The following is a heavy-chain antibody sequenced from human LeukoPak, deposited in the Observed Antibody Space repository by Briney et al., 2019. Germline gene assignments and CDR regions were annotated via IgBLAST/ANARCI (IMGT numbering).Heavy chain of an antibody. V-gene: IGHV1-2*06. CDR1: GYTFTGYY. CDR3: ARDLGVFHYYDSSGYYAAAFDI. Sequence: VASVKVSCKASGYTFTGYYMHWVRQAPGQGLEWMGRINPNSGGTNYAQKFQGRVTMTRDTSISTAYMELSRLRSDDTAVYYCARDLGVFHYYDSSGYYAAAFDIWGQGTMVTVSS. CDR2: INPNSGGT. D-gene: IGHD3-22*01. J-gene: IGHJ3*02.